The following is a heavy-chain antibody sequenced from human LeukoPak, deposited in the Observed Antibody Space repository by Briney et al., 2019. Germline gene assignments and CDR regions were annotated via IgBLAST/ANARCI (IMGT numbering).Heavy chain of an antibody. CDR1: GGSISSSSYY. Sequence: SETLSLTCTVSGGSISSSSYYWGWIRQPPGKGLEWIGSIYYSGSTYYNPSLKSRVTISVDTSKNQFSLKLSSVTAADTAVYYCARQVVRDNWFDPWGQGTLVTVSS. V-gene: IGHV4-39*01. D-gene: IGHD2-15*01. CDR3: ARQVVRDNWFDP. J-gene: IGHJ5*02. CDR2: IYYSGST.